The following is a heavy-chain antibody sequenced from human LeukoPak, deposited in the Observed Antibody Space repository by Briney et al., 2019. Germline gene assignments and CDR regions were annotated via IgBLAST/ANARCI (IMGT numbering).Heavy chain of an antibody. D-gene: IGHD3-3*01. CDR3: ARSDDFWSGSDAFDI. CDR2: ISAYNGNT. CDR1: GYTFTSYG. Sequence: GASVKVSCKASGYTFTSYGISWVRQAPGQGLEWTGWISAYNGNTNYAQKLQGRVTMTTDTSTSTACMELRSLRSDDTAVYYCARSDDFWSGSDAFDIRGQGTMVTVSS. J-gene: IGHJ3*02. V-gene: IGHV1-18*01.